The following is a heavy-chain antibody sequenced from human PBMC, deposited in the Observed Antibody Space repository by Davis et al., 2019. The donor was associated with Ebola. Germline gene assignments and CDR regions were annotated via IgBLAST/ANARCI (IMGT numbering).Heavy chain of an antibody. CDR3: TRHAAYYYDSSGYVD. J-gene: IGHJ4*02. Sequence: GGSLRLSCAASGFTFSGSAMHWVRQASGKGLEWVGRIRSKANSYATAYAASVKGRFTISRDDSKNTAYLQMNSLKTEDTAVYYCTRHAAYYYDSSGYVDWGQGTLVTVSS. D-gene: IGHD3-22*01. CDR2: IRSKANSYAT. CDR1: GFTFSGSA. V-gene: IGHV3-73*01.